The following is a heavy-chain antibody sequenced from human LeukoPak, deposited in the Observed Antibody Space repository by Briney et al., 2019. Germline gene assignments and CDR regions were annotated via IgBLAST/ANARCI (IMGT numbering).Heavy chain of an antibody. CDR3: ARAQNYDSSGYTFDY. D-gene: IGHD3-22*01. Sequence: SETLSLTCTVSGGSISSSSYYWGWIRQPPGKGLEWIGSIYYSGSTYYNPSLKSRVTISVDTSKNQFSLKLSSVTAADTAVYYCARAQNYDSSGYTFDYWGQGTLVTVSS. CDR2: IYYSGST. J-gene: IGHJ4*02. CDR1: GGSISSSSYY. V-gene: IGHV4-39*07.